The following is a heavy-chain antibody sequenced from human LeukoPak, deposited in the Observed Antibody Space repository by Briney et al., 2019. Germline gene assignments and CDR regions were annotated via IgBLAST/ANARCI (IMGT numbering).Heavy chain of an antibody. D-gene: IGHD3-10*01. CDR3: ATGGSGSS. Sequence: GGSLRLSCAASGFMFNNYWMNWVRQGPGKGPEWVATIKEDGAEKYYVDSVKGRFTISRDNAKNSLSLQMSSLRAEDTAVYYCATGGSGSSWGQGTLVTVSS. J-gene: IGHJ5*02. CDR2: IKEDGAEK. CDR1: GFMFNNYW. V-gene: IGHV3-7*04.